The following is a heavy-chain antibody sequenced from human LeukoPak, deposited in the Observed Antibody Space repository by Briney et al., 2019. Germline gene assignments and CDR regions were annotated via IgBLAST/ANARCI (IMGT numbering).Heavy chain of an antibody. CDR3: ARGREMATPFDY. V-gene: IGHV3-30-3*01. D-gene: IGHD5-24*01. CDR1: GFTFSSYA. CDR2: ISYDGSNK. Sequence: PGGSLRLSCAASGFTFSSYAMHWVRQAPGKGLEWVAVISYDGSNKYYADSVKGRFTISRDNSKNTLYLQMNSLRAEDTAVYYCARGREMATPFDYWGQGTLVTVSS. J-gene: IGHJ4*02.